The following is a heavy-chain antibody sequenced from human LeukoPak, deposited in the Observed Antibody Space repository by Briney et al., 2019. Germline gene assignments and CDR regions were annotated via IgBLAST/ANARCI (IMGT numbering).Heavy chain of an antibody. CDR1: GYTFTGYY. J-gene: IGHJ4*02. CDR2: INPNSGGT. V-gene: IGHV1-2*02. CDR3: ARDHHQLLPGAFDY. Sequence: EASVKVSCKASGYTFTGYYIHWVRQAPGQGLEWMGWINPNSGGTNYAQKFQGRVTMTRDTSISTAYMELSRLRSDDTAVYYCARDHHQLLPGAFDYWGQGTLVTVSS. D-gene: IGHD2-2*01.